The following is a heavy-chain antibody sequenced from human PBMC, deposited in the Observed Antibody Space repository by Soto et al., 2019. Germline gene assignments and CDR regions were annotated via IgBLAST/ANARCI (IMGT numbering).Heavy chain of an antibody. D-gene: IGHD1-26*01. CDR2: MYYTETS. CDR1: GGSVSSGGYY. V-gene: IGHV4-31*11. Sequence: SETLSLTCDVSGGSVSSGGYYWSWIRQHPGKGLEWIGYMYYTETSYYSPSLRSRVTISPDASRNQFSLRLTSVTAADTAVYYCASGVIGGTTYFDYWGQGALVTVSS. CDR3: ASGVIGGTTYFDY. J-gene: IGHJ4*02.